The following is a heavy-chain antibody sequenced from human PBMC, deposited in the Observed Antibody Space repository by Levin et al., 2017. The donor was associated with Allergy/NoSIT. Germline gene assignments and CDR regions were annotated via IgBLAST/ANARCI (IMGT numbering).Heavy chain of an antibody. CDR2: ISGSGGST. J-gene: IGHJ4*02. V-gene: IGHV3-23*01. Sequence: GESLKISCAASGFTFSSYAMSWVRQAPGKGLEWVSAISGSGGSTYYADSVKGRFTISRDNSKNTLYLQMNSLRAEDTAVYYCAKPRITIFGVVIEPPDYWGQGTLVTVSS. CDR3: AKPRITIFGVVIEPPDY. CDR1: GFTFSSYA. D-gene: IGHD3-3*01.